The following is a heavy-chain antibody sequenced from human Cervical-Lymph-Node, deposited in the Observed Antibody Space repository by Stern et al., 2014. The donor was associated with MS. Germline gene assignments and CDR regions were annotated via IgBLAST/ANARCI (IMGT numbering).Heavy chain of an antibody. CDR1: GITFSDFC. D-gene: IGHD2-21*02. CDR2: ITRDCSTI. V-gene: IGHV3-11*01. Sequence: EQLVESGGGLVKPGGSLRLSCAASGITFSDFCMSWIRQVPGKGLEWISYITRDCSTIYYADSVKGRFTVSRDNAKNSLYLQMNSLRADDTAVYYCATFGDSYDAFDIWGQGTMVTVSS. CDR3: ATFGDSYDAFDI. J-gene: IGHJ3*02.